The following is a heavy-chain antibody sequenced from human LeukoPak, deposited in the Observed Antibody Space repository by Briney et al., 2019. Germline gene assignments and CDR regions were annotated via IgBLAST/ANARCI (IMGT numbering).Heavy chain of an antibody. CDR1: GFTFSSYW. CDR3: ARSGYYYGSGSYYPPYYYYYMDV. V-gene: IGHV3-7*01. Sequence: GGSLRLSCAASGFTFSSYWMSWVRQAPGKGLEWVANIKQDGSEKYYVDSVKGRFTISRDNAKNSLYLQMNSLRAEDTAVYYCARSGYYYGSGSYYPPYYYYYMDVWGKGTTVTISS. D-gene: IGHD3-10*01. CDR2: IKQDGSEK. J-gene: IGHJ6*03.